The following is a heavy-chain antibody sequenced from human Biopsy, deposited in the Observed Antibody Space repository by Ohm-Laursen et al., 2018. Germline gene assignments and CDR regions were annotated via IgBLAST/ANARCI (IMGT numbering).Heavy chain of an antibody. CDR2: IHHSGST. V-gene: IGHV4-4*09. CDR3: ARMDCSGGSCHYYSYGMDV. Sequence: TLSLTCSVSGVSITAYYWSWIRQPPGTGLECIGNIHHSGSTNYNPSLKSRLTISVDTSKNQFSLKLSSVTAADTAVYYCARMDCSGGSCHYYSYGMDVWGQGTAVTVSS. D-gene: IGHD2-15*01. J-gene: IGHJ6*02. CDR1: GVSITAYY.